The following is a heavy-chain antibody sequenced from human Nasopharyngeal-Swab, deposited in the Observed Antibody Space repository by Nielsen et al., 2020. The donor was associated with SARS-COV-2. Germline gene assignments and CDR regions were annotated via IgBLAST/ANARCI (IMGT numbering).Heavy chain of an antibody. CDR2: IYPGGST. CDR3: ARVLDGYNGFDC. V-gene: IGHV3-53*01. CDR1: GLSVSSNY. J-gene: IGHJ4*02. Sequence: GESLKISCAASGLSVSSNYMSWVRQAPGKGLEWVSIIYPGGSTYYADSVKGRFTISRDSSRNTLYLQMNSLTAEDTAVYYCARVLDGYNGFDCWGQGTLVTVSS. D-gene: IGHD5-24*01.